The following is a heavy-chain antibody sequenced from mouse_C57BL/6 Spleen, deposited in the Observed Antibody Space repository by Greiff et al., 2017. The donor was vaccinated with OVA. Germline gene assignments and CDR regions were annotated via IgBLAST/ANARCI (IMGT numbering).Heavy chain of an antibody. CDR1: GFNIQNTY. J-gene: IGHJ3*01. V-gene: IGHV14-3*01. CDR2: IDPANGNT. D-gene: IGHD2-5*01. Sequence: EVQLQESVAELVRPGASVKLSCTASGFNIQNTYMHWVKQRPEQGLEWIGRIDPANGNTKYAPKFQGKATITADTSSNTAYLQLSSLTSEDTAIYYCALYYSKGDAYWGQGTLVTVSA. CDR3: ALYYSKGDAY.